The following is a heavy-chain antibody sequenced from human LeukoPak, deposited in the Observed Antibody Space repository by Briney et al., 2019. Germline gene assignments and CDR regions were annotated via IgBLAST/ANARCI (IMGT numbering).Heavy chain of an antibody. Sequence: GGSLRLSCAVSGFNFDDYAMHWVRQAPGRGLEWVSGINWKTGNGIYADSVKGRFTISRDNSKNSLYLQMSSLRAEDTALYYCTRRAARWQFDLWGRGTLLTVSS. CDR3: TRRAARWQFDL. D-gene: IGHD5-24*01. CDR1: GFNFDDYA. J-gene: IGHJ2*01. CDR2: INWKTGNG. V-gene: IGHV3-9*01.